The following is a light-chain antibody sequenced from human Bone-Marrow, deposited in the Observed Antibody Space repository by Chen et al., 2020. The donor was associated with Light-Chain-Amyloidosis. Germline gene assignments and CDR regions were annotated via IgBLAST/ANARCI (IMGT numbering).Light chain of an antibody. J-gene: IGLJ2*01. CDR3: QSADSIGTYEVI. CDR2: RDT. V-gene: IGLV3-25*02. CDR1: DLPTKY. Sequence: SYELTQPPSVSVSPGQTARITCSGDDLPTKYAYWYQQKPGQAPVLVIHRDTERPSGISERFSGSSSGRTATLTINGVRAEEVVDYHCQSADSIGTYEVIFGGGTELTVL.